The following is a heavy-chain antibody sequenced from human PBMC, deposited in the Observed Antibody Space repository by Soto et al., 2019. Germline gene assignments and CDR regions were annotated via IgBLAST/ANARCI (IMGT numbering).Heavy chain of an antibody. V-gene: IGHV4-4*02. CDR3: ARDPPLPAAMVD. D-gene: IGHD2-2*01. J-gene: IGHJ4*02. CDR2: IYHSGST. CDR1: GGSISSSNW. Sequence: QVQLQESGPGLVKPSGTLSLTCAVSGGSISSSNWWSWVRQPPGKGLEWIGEIYHSGSTNYNPSLQSRVTISVDKSKHQFSLQLSSVTAADTALYYCARDPPLPAAMVDWGQGTLVTVSS.